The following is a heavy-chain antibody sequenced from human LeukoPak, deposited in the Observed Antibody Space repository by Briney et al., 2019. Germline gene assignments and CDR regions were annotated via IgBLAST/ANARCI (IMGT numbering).Heavy chain of an antibody. CDR1: GFTFGDYA. V-gene: IGHV3-49*03. CDR2: IRSKAYCGTT. J-gene: IGHJ4*02. Sequence: GGSLRLSCTASGFTFGDYAMSWFRQAPGKGLEWVGFIRSKAYCGTTEYAASVKGRLTISRDDSKSIAYLQMNSLKTEDTAVYYCTRASRIAVLSDYWGQGTLVTVSS. CDR3: TRASRIAVLSDY. D-gene: IGHD6-19*01.